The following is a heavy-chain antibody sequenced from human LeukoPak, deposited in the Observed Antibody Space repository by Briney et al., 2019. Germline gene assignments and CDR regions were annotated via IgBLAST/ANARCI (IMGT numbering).Heavy chain of an antibody. CDR3: ARAYVVVPAAPFDY. V-gene: IGHV1-8*01. CDR1: GYTFTSYD. Sequence: ASVKVSCKASGYTFTSYDINWVRQATGQGLEWMGWMNPNSGNTGYAQKFQGRVTMTRNTSISTAYMELSSLRSEDTAVYYCARAYVVVPAAPFDYWGQGTLVTVSS. CDR2: MNPNSGNT. D-gene: IGHD2-2*01. J-gene: IGHJ4*02.